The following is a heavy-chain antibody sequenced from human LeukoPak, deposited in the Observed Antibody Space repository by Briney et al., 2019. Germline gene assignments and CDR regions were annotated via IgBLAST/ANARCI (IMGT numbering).Heavy chain of an antibody. J-gene: IGHJ4*02. Sequence: GGSLRLSCAGSGFSFSSYGMHWVRQAPGKGLEWMAFIRSDGSNKYYADSVKGRFTISRDNSKNTLYLQMNSLRAEDTAVYYCAKAGLMYYYDSSGYYFDYWGQGTLVTVSS. CDR2: IRSDGSNK. CDR1: GFSFSSYG. D-gene: IGHD3-22*01. CDR3: AKAGLMYYYDSSGYYFDY. V-gene: IGHV3-30*02.